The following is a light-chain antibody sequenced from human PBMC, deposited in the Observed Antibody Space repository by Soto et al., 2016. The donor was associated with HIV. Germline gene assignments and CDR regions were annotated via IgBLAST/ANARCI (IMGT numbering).Light chain of an antibody. CDR1: QGISRY. Sequence: DIQLTQSPSFLSASVGDRVTITCRASQGISRYLAWYQQKPGKAPKLLIYSASSLQSGVPSRFSGGGSGTEFTLTISSLQPEDFATYYCQQVNNYLALTFGGGTKGGEQT. CDR3: QQVNNYLALT. CDR2: SAS. J-gene: IGKJ4*01. V-gene: IGKV1-9*01.